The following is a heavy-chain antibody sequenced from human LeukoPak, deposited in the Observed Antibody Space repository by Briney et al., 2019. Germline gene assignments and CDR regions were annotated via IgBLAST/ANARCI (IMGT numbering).Heavy chain of an antibody. CDR3: ARRYYYDSSGYYYVGFDDAFDI. Sequence: GESLKISCKGSGYSFTSYWIGWVRQMPGKGLEWMGIIYPGDSHTRYSPSFQGQVTISADKSISTAYLQRSSLKASDTAMYYCARRYYYDSSGYYYVGFDDAFDIWGQGTMVTVSS. CDR1: GYSFTSYW. V-gene: IGHV5-51*01. CDR2: IYPGDSHT. J-gene: IGHJ3*02. D-gene: IGHD3-22*01.